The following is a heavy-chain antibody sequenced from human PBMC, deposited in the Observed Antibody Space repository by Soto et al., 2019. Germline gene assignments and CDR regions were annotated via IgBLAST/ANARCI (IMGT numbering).Heavy chain of an antibody. CDR2: MNPNSGNT. Sequence: ASVKVSCKASGCTFTSYDINWVRQATGQGLEWMGWMNPNSGNTGYAQKFQGRVTMTRNTSISTAYMELSSLRSEDTAVYYCARGSGSYGPGYFDPWGQGTLVTVSS. CDR1: GCTFTSYD. D-gene: IGHD1-26*01. V-gene: IGHV1-8*01. J-gene: IGHJ5*02. CDR3: ARGSGSYGPGYFDP.